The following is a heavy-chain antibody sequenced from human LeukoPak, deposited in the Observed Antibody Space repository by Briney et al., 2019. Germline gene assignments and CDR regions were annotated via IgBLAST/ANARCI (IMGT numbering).Heavy chain of an antibody. Sequence: ASVKVSCKASGYTFTTHDIYWVRQATGQGLEWLGWMSPNSGDTGYAQKFQGRVTMTSDSSISTAYMELSSLRSEDTAIYYCVRPPPTWGFDYWGQEPWSPSPQ. CDR2: MSPNSGDT. V-gene: IGHV1-8*01. J-gene: IGHJ4*01. D-gene: IGHD7-27*01. CDR1: GYTFTTHD. CDR3: VRPPPTWGFDY.